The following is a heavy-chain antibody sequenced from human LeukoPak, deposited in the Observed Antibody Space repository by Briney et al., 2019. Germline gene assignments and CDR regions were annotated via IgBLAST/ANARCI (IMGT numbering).Heavy chain of an antibody. CDR3: ARDHPGYDYVWYHGGFDP. V-gene: IGHV1-2*02. CDR2: INPNSGGT. D-gene: IGHD3-16*01. J-gene: IGHJ5*02. CDR1: GYTFTGYY. Sequence: GASVKFSCKASGYTFTGYYMHCVRQAPGQGLEWMGWINPNSGGTNYAQKFQGRVTITRDTSASTAYMELSSLRSEDTAVYYCARDHPGYDYVWYHGGFDPWGQGTLVTVSS.